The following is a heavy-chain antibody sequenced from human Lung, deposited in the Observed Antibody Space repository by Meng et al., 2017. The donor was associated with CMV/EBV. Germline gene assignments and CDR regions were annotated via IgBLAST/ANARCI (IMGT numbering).Heavy chain of an antibody. D-gene: IGHD5-12*01. CDR2: INLYGSEK. Sequence: SCVDSGFSFSKHWMSWVRQAPGKWLEYLANINLYGSEKYYMDSVKGRFTISRDNAKNSLFLQMNSLRAEDTAVYYCVTDQDRLGGIWGQGTMVTVSS. CDR1: GFSFSKHW. CDR3: VTDQDRLGGI. J-gene: IGHJ3*02. V-gene: IGHV3-7*01.